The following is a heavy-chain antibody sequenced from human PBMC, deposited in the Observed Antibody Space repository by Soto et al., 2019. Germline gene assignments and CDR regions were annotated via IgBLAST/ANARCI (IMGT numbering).Heavy chain of an antibody. CDR3: ARGFYGSGSYYNVGGYYYYYMDV. V-gene: IGHV4-59*01. D-gene: IGHD3-10*01. J-gene: IGHJ6*03. CDR1: GGSISSYY. Sequence: PSETLSLTCTVSGGSISSYYWSWIRQPPGKGLEWIGYIYYSGSTNYNPSLKSRVTISVDTSKNQFSLKLSSVTAADTAVYYCARGFYGSGSYYNVGGYYYYYMDVWGKGTTVTVSS. CDR2: IYYSGST.